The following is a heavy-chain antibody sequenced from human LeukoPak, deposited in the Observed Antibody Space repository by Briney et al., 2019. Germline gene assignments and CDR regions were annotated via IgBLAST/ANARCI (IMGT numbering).Heavy chain of an antibody. D-gene: IGHD6-13*01. Sequence: GGSLRLSCAASGFTFSSYAMHWVRQAPGKGLEWVAVISYDGSNKYYADSVKGRFTISRDNSKNTLYPQMNSLRAEDTAVYYCAGGGGGRAAAGGYWGQGTLVTVSS. CDR3: AGGGGGRAAAGGY. J-gene: IGHJ4*02. CDR2: ISYDGSNK. V-gene: IGHV3-30*04. CDR1: GFTFSSYA.